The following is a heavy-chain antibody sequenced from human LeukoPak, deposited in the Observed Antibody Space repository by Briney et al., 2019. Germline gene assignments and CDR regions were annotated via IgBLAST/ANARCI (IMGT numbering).Heavy chain of an antibody. CDR1: GGTFSSYA. CDR2: IIPIFGTA. V-gene: IGHV1-69*01. Sequence: ASVKVSCKASGGTFSSYAISWVRQAPGQGLEWMGGIIPIFGTANYTQKFQGRVTITADESTSTAYMELSSLRSEDTAVYYCARDPSYGMDVWGQGTTVTVSS. J-gene: IGHJ6*02. CDR3: ARDPSYGMDV.